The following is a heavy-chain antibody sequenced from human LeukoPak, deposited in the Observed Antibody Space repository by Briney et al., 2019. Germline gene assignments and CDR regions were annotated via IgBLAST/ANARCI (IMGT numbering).Heavy chain of an antibody. V-gene: IGHV4-61*08. CDR1: GGSISSGGYY. CDR2: IYYSGST. CDR3: AREGLWFGTRDAFDV. D-gene: IGHD3-10*01. J-gene: IGHJ3*01. Sequence: KPSETLSLTCTVSGGSISSGGYYWSWIRQPPGKGLEWIGYIYYSGSTNYNPSPKSRVTISGDTSKNQFSLKLSSVTAADTAVYYCAREGLWFGTRDAFDVWGQGTMVTVSS.